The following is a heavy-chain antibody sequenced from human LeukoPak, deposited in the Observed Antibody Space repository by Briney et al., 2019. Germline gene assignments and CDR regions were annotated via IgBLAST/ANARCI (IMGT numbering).Heavy chain of an antibody. D-gene: IGHD4-23*01. CDR3: ARGLDYGGPPVLDY. V-gene: IGHV4-34*01. CDR1: GGSLSGYY. J-gene: IGHJ4*02. CDR2: INHSGST. Sequence: KPSETLSLTCAVYGGSLSGYYWSWIRQPPRKGVEWIGEINHSGSTNYNPSLKSRVTISVDTSKNQFSLKLSSVTAADTAVYYCARGLDYGGPPVLDYWGQGTLVTVSS.